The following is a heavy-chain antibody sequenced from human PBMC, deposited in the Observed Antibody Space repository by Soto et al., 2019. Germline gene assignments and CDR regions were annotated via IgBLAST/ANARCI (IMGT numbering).Heavy chain of an antibody. CDR2: ISGTSNDI. Sequence: EVRLVESGGGLVKPGESLRLSCAASGFTFRSYSLNWVRQAPGKGLEWVSSISGTSNDIYYADSVKGRFIISRDNARDSLYLQMYSLSAEHTAIYFCATSIAAHLGYYGMDVWGQGTTVTVSS. CDR1: GFTFRSYS. J-gene: IGHJ6*02. CDR3: ATSIAAHLGYYGMDV. D-gene: IGHD6-6*01. V-gene: IGHV3-21*01.